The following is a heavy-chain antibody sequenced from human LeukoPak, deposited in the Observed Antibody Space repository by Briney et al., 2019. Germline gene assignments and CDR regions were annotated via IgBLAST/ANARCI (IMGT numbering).Heavy chain of an antibody. Sequence: GESLKISCKGSGYSFTSYWIGWVRQMPGKGLEWMGIIYPGDSDTRYSPSFQGQVTISADKSISTAYLQWSSLKASDTAMYYCARLDSRYSSGWYGAFDIWGQGTMVTVSS. D-gene: IGHD6-19*01. CDR2: IYPGDSDT. CDR3: ARLDSRYSSGWYGAFDI. CDR1: GYSFTSYW. V-gene: IGHV5-51*01. J-gene: IGHJ3*02.